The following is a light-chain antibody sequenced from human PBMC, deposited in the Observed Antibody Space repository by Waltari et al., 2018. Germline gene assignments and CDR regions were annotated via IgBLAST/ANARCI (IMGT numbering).Light chain of an antibody. J-gene: IGLJ3*02. V-gene: IGLV1-40*01. Sequence: QSVLTPPPSVSWAPGQRLTISCTGTRSNNGAGFEVVWYQQLPGSAPKLLIFASYKRSSGVPDRISGSTSGTSASLAITGLQAEDEADYYCQSYDSSLSGRVFGGGTRLTVL. CDR2: ASY. CDR3: QSYDSSLSGRV. CDR1: RSNNGAGFE.